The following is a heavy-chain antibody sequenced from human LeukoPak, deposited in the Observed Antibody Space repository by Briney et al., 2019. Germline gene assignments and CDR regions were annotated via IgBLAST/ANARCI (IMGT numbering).Heavy chain of an antibody. CDR1: GGSISSSSYY. Sequence: TTSETLSLTCTVSGGSISSSSYYWGWIRQPPGKGLEWIGSIYYSGSTYYNPSLKSRVTISVDTSKNQFSLKLSPVTAADTAVYYCARRRRGVSSGYYFDYWGQGTLVTVSS. CDR3: ARRRRGVSSGYYFDY. D-gene: IGHD3-22*01. J-gene: IGHJ4*02. V-gene: IGHV4-39*01. CDR2: IYYSGST.